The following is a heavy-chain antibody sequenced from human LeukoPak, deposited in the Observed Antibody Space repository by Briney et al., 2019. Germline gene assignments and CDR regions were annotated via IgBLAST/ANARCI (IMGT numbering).Heavy chain of an antibody. J-gene: IGHJ6*02. V-gene: IGHV4-59*01. CDR1: GGSISSYY. CDR2: IYYSGST. Sequence: SETLSLTCTVSGGSISSYYWSWIRQPPGEGLEWIGYIYYSGSTNYNPSLKSRVTISVDTSKNQFSLKLSSVTAADTAVYYCARAHPQYYYHGMDVWGQGTTVTVSS. CDR3: ARAHPQYYYHGMDV.